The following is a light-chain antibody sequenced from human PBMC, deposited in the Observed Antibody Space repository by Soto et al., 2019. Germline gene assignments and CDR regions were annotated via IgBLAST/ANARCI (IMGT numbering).Light chain of an antibody. Sequence: DIVMTQSPDSLAVSLGERATINCKSSQSVLYSSNNDNFLAWYQQKPGQPPKLLIYWASTRESGVPDRFSGSWSGTDFTLTISSLQAEDVAVYYCQQYYSTPQTFGQGTKVEIK. CDR2: WAS. V-gene: IGKV4-1*01. CDR1: QSVLYSSNNDNF. J-gene: IGKJ1*01. CDR3: QQYYSTPQT.